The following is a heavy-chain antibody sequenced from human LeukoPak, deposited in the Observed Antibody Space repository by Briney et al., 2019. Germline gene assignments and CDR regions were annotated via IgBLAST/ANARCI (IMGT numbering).Heavy chain of an antibody. CDR3: ARGVGATPYYYYYMDV. Sequence: ASVKVSCKASGYTFTSYAMNWVRQAPGQGLEWMGIINPSGGSTSYAQKFQGRVTMTRDMSTSTVYMELSSLRSEDTAVYYCARGVGATPYYYYYMDVWGKGTTVTVSS. CDR1: GYTFTSYA. D-gene: IGHD1-26*01. CDR2: INPSGGST. V-gene: IGHV1-46*01. J-gene: IGHJ6*03.